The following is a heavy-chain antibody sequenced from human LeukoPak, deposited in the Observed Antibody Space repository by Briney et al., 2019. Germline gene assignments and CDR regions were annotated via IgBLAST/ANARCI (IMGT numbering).Heavy chain of an antibody. D-gene: IGHD3-10*01. CDR2: INAGNGNT. CDR1: GYTFTSYA. Sequence: PWASVKVSCKASGYTFTSYAMHWVRQAPGQRLEWMGWINAGNGNTKYSQKFQGRVTITADESTSTAYMELSSLRSEDTAVYYCTSDYGSGSYLDVAWGQGTLVTVSS. V-gene: IGHV1-3*01. CDR3: TSDYGSGSYLDVA. J-gene: IGHJ5*02.